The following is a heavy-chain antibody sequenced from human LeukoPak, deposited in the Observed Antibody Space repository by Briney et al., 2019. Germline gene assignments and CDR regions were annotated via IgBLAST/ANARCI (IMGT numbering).Heavy chain of an antibody. J-gene: IGHJ6*03. CDR3: ARHRKYYYMDV. V-gene: IGHV4-39*07. Sequence: SETLSLTCSVSGVSISSSSYYWGWIRQPPGKGLEWIGSFSYSGSPYYSPTPKSRITISLDTSTNQFSLNLRSVTAADTAVYYCARHRKYYYMDVWGKGTTVTVSS. CDR2: FSYSGSP. CDR1: GVSISSSSYY.